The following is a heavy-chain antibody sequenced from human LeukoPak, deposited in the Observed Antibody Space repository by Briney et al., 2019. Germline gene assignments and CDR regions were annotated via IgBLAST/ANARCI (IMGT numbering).Heavy chain of an antibody. J-gene: IGHJ4*02. V-gene: IGHV4-59*01. CDR2: IYYSGNT. CDR1: SDPISGYY. D-gene: IGHD1-26*01. CDR3: ARDRGSYYY. Sequence: SETLSLTCSVSSDPISGYYWSWLRQPPGKGLEWIGYIYYSGNTYYNPSLKSRVTISLDTSKNQFSLKLSSVTAADTAVYYCARDRGSYYYWGQGTLVTVSS.